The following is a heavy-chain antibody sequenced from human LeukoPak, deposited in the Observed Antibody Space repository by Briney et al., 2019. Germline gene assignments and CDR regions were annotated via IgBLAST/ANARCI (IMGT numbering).Heavy chain of an antibody. J-gene: IGHJ4*02. CDR1: GYTFTGYY. D-gene: IGHD3-10*01. CDR2: INPNTGGT. Sequence: ASVKVSCKASGYTFTGYYIHWVRRAPGQGLEWMGRINPNTGGTNYAQKFQGRVTMTRDTSISTAYMELSRLTSDDTAVYYCARVEYYYGSGSSFDYWGQGTLVTVSS. V-gene: IGHV1-2*06. CDR3: ARVEYYYGSGSSFDY.